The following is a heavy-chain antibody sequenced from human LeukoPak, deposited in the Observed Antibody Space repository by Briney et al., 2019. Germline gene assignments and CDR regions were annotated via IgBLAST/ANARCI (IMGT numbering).Heavy chain of an antibody. D-gene: IGHD6-13*01. CDR3: ARGVGIAAAGTSGAFDI. V-gene: IGHV1-46*01. J-gene: IGHJ3*02. CDR2: INPNGGST. Sequence: ASVKVSCKASGYTFTSYYMHWVRQAPGQGLEWMGIINPNGGSTSYAQKFQGRVTMTRDTSTSTVYMELSSLRSEDTAVYYCARGVGIAAAGTSGAFDIWGQGTMVTVSS. CDR1: GYTFTSYY.